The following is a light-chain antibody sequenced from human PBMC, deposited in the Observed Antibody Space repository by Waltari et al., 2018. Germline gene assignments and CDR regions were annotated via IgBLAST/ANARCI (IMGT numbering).Light chain of an antibody. CDR3: QQYNNNSPFA. J-gene: IGKJ3*01. CDR1: QSVASW. V-gene: IGKV1-5*03. Sequence: DIQMTQSPSTLSASVGDRVTITCRASQSVASWVAWYQQKQGKAPKLLIYKASTLESGVPSRFSGSGSGTEFTLSITSLQPDDFATYYCQQYNNNSPFAFGPGTRVDIK. CDR2: KAS.